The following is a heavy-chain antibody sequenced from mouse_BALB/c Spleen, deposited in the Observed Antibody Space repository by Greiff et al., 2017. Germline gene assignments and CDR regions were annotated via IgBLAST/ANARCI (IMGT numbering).Heavy chain of an antibody. CDR3: ARGEIYDGYFLDY. Sequence: EVMLVESGGGLGKPGGSLKLSCAASGFTFSSYAMSWVRQTPEKRLEWVATISSGGSYTYYPDSVKGRFTISRDNAKNTLYLQMSSLRSEDTAMYYCARGEIYDGYFLDYWGQGTTLTVSS. D-gene: IGHD2-3*01. CDR2: ISSGGSYT. J-gene: IGHJ2*01. V-gene: IGHV5-9-1*01. CDR1: GFTFSSYA.